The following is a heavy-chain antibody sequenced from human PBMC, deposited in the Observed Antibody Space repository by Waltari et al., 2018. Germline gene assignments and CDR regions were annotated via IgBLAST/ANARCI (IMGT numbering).Heavy chain of an antibody. J-gene: IGHJ3*01. CDR3: ARHVSGPTRAAFDV. CDR2: IPLGTNA. CDR1: GFTVHSNY. V-gene: IGHV3-53*01. D-gene: IGHD6-19*01. Sequence: EVQLVESGGGLIQPGGSLRLSCVGSGFTVHSNYMSWVRQVPGKRLEWVSNIPLGTNANYAESVRGRFTSSRDNSKDTLYLQMNSLRVEDTAVYFCARHVSGPTRAAFDVWGQGTMVTVSP.